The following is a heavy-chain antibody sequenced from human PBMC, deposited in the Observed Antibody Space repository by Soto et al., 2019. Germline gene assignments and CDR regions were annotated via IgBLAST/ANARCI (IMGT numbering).Heavy chain of an antibody. CDR3: ARAAEYSSSTIAFDI. Sequence: SETLSLTCAVSGGSISSGGYSWSWIRQPPGKGLEWIGYIYHSGSTYYNLSLKSRVTISVDRSKNQFSLKLSSVTAADTAVYYCARAAEYSSSTIAFDIWGQGTMVTVSS. J-gene: IGHJ3*02. D-gene: IGHD6-6*01. CDR2: IYHSGST. CDR1: GGSISSGGYS. V-gene: IGHV4-30-2*01.